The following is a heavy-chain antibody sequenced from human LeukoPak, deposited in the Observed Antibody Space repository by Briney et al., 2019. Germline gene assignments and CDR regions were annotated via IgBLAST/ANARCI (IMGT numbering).Heavy chain of an antibody. CDR2: IYHSGST. D-gene: IGHD3-3*01. Sequence: PSETLSLTCAVSGGSISSGGYSWSWIRQPPGKGLEWIGYIYHSGSTYYNPSLKSRVTISVDRSKNQFSLKLSSVTAADTAVYYCARGYYDFWGGLNWFDPWGQGTLVTVSS. CDR3: ARGYYDFWGGLNWFDP. CDR1: GGSISSGGYS. J-gene: IGHJ5*02. V-gene: IGHV4-30-2*01.